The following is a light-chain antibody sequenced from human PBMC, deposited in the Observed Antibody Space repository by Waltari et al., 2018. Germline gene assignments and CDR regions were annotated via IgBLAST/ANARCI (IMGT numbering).Light chain of an antibody. Sequence: DILMTQSPATLSVFPGERATLSCRVSQSIRSNLAWYQHKHGQAPRLLIYGASTRATGIPARFSGSGSGTEFTLTISSLQSEDFAVYFCQQYDNWLGTFGQGTKVEIK. V-gene: IGKV3-15*01. CDR3: QQYDNWLGT. CDR2: GAS. CDR1: QSIRSN. J-gene: IGKJ1*01.